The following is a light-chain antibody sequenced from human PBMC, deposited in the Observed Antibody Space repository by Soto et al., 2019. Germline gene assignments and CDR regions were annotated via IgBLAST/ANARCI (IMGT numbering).Light chain of an antibody. Sequence: NFMLTQPHSGSEAPGKTITISCTGSSGSIASNYVQWYQQRPGSAPTTVIYEDNQSPSGVPKLFSGSIDSSSNSASLTISGLKTEYEASHYCQSSDSRNVVVGGGTTPTII. J-gene: IGLJ2*01. CDR2: EDN. CDR3: QSSDSRNVV. V-gene: IGLV6-57*02. CDR1: SGSIASNY.